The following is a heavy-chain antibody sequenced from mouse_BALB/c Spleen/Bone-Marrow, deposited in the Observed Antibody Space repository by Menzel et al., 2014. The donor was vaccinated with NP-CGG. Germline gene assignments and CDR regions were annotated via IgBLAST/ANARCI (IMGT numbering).Heavy chain of an antibody. D-gene: IGHD2-4*01. CDR2: IDPANGNT. J-gene: IGHJ4*01. V-gene: IGHV14-3*02. Sequence: EVQLQESGAELVKPGASVKLSRTASGFKIKDTYMHWVIQRPEQGLEWIGRIDPANGNTKYDPKFQGKATITADTSSNPAYLPLNSLTPEDTAIYYCARRPVIYYYALEYWGQGTPVTVSS. CDR1: GFKIKDTY. CDR3: ARRPVIYYYALEY.